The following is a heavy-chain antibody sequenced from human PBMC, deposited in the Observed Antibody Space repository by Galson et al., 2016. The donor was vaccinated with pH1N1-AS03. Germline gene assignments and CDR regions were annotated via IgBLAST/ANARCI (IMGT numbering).Heavy chain of an antibody. Sequence: SLRLSCAASGFTFSNSWMAWVRQAPGKGLEWVGRIKSKAHGGTADYAAPVKGRFTISRDDSKNELYLEMNSLKTEDTAVYYCTTDDYGDYRGTGAGTNDAFDMWGQGTMVTVSS. V-gene: IGHV3-15*01. D-gene: IGHD4-17*01. CDR3: TTDDYGDYRGTGAGTNDAFDM. CDR1: GFTFSNSW. J-gene: IGHJ3*02. CDR2: IKSKAHGGTA.